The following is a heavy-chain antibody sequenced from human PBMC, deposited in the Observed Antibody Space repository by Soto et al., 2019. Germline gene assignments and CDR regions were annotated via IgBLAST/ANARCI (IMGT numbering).Heavy chain of an antibody. Sequence: PGGSLRLSCAASGFTFSSYSMNWVRQAPGKGLEWVSYISSSSSTIYYADSVKGRFTISRDNAKNSLYLQMNSLRDEDTAVYYCARDIGGSYYYYYYYGMDVWGQGTTVTVSS. V-gene: IGHV3-48*02. CDR3: ARDIGGSYYYYYYYGMDV. D-gene: IGHD1-26*01. CDR1: GFTFSSYS. CDR2: ISSSSSTI. J-gene: IGHJ6*02.